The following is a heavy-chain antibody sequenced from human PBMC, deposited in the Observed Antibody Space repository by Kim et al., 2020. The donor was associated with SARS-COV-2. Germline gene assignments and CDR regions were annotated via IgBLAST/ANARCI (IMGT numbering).Heavy chain of an antibody. CDR2: INHSGST. CDR3: ARGNIVVVVAATPGAFDI. J-gene: IGHJ3*02. D-gene: IGHD2-15*01. V-gene: IGHV4-34*01. CDR1: GGSFSGYY. Sequence: SETLSLTCAVYGGSFSGYYWSWIRQPPGKGLEWIGEINHSGSTNYNPSLKSRVTISVDTSKNQFSLKLSSVTAADTAVYYCARGNIVVVVAATPGAFDIWGQGTMVTVSS.